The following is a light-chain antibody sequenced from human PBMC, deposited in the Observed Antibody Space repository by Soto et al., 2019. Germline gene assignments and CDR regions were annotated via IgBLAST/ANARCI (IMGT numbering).Light chain of an antibody. CDR1: QSIGGY. J-gene: IGKJ5*01. CDR2: AAS. V-gene: IGKV1-39*01. Sequence: DIQMTQSQYSLSASVGDRVTITCRASQSIGGYLTWYQQLPGKAPKLLIFAASGLQSGVPSRFSGSGSGTDFTLTISSLQPEDFATYYCQQSYSSPITFCQGTRLEI. CDR3: QQSYSSPIT.